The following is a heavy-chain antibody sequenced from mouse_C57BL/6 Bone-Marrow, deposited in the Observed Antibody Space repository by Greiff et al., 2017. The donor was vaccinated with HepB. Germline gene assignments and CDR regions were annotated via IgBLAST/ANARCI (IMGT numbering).Heavy chain of an antibody. CDR3: ARSDYYYGSSYYFDY. V-gene: IGHV1-82*01. J-gene: IGHJ2*01. Sequence: VHLVESGPELVKPGASVKISCKASGYAFSSSWMNWVKQRPGKGLEWIGRIYPGDGDTNYNGKFKGKATLTADKSSSTAYMQLSSLTSEDSAVYFCARSDYYYGSSYYFDYWGQGTTLTVSS. CDR2: IYPGDGDT. CDR1: GYAFSSSW. D-gene: IGHD1-1*01.